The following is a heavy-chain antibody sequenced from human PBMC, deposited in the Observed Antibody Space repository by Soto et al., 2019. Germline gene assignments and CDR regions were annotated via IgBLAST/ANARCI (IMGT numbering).Heavy chain of an antibody. V-gene: IGHV4-39*01. D-gene: IGHD6-13*01. CDR2: IYYSGST. Sequence: SETLSLTCTVSGGSISSSSYYWGWIRQPPGKGLEWIGSIYYSGSTYYNPSLKSRVTISVDTSKNQFSLKLSSVTAADTAVYSCASPVGGAAGDCFDPGGQGTLVTVSS. J-gene: IGHJ5*02. CDR3: ASPVGGAAGDCFDP. CDR1: GGSISSSSYY.